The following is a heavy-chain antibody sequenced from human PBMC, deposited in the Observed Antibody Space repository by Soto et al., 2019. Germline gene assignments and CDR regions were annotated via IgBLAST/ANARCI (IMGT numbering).Heavy chain of an antibody. Sequence: QVQLQESGPGLVKPSQTLSLTCTVSGGSISSGGYYWSWLRQHPGQGLEWIGYIYYSGSTYYNPSLKRRVTISVDTSKNQFSLKLRSVTAADTAVYYCARAGLPAAIRYSGYDTFDYWGQGTLVTVSS. CDR1: GGSISSGGYY. J-gene: IGHJ4*02. V-gene: IGHV4-31*03. CDR2: IYYSGST. D-gene: IGHD5-12*01. CDR3: ARAGLPAAIRYSGYDTFDY.